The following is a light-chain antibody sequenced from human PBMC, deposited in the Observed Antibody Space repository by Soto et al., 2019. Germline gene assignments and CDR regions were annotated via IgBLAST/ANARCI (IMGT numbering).Light chain of an antibody. J-gene: IGKJ1*01. CDR1: QSISSW. Sequence: DIQMTQSPSTLSASVGDRVTITCLASQSISSWLAWYQQKPGKAPKLLIYDASGLESGVPSRFSGSGSGTEFTLTISSLQPDDFATYYCQQYNSYSWTFGQGTKV. CDR2: DAS. CDR3: QQYNSYSWT. V-gene: IGKV1-5*01.